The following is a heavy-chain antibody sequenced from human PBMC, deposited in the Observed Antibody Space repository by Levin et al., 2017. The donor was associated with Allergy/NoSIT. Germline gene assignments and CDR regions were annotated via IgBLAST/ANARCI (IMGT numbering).Heavy chain of an antibody. J-gene: IGHJ5*02. D-gene: IGHD3-9*01. Sequence: SGPTLVKPTQTLTLTCTFSGFSLSTSGVGVGWIRQPPGKALEWLALIYWNDDKRYSPSLKSRLTITKDTSKNQVVLTMTNMDPVDTATYYCAHSHPSYYDILTGYVRGDLARYNWFDPWGQGTLVTVSS. CDR3: AHSHPSYYDILTGYVRGDLARYNWFDP. CDR1: GFSLSTSGVG. CDR2: IYWNDDK. V-gene: IGHV2-5*01.